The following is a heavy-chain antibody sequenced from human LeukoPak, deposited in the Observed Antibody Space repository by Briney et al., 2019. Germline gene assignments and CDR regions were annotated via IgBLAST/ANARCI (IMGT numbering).Heavy chain of an antibody. V-gene: IGHV3-23*01. CDR1: GFTFSHYS. CDR2: ISGSGGST. CDR3: AKDGGYYYDSSGYFDY. Sequence: GGSLRLSCAGSGFTFSHYSMNWVRQAPGKGLEWVSAISGSGGSTYYADSVKGRFTISRDNSKNTLYLQMNSLRAEDTAVYYCAKDGGYYYDSSGYFDYWGQGTLVTVSS. D-gene: IGHD3-22*01. J-gene: IGHJ4*02.